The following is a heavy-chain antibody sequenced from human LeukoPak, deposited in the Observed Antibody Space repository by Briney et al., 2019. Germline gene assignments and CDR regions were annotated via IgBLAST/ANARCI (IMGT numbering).Heavy chain of an antibody. V-gene: IGHV3-73*01. D-gene: IGHD2-2*01. J-gene: IGHJ4*02. CDR2: VRSKANRYAT. CDR3: TIRLGYCSSTSCYQFDY. CDR1: GFTLSGSA. Sequence: GGSLRLSCAASGFTLSGSAMRWDRQASGEGLEWVGRVRSKANRYATAYAASVKGRFTISRDDSKNTAYLQMNSLKTEDTAVYYCTIRLGYCSSTSCYQFDYWGQGTLVTVSS.